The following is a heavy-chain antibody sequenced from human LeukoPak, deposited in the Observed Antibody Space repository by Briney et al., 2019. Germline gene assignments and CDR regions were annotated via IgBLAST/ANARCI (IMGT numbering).Heavy chain of an antibody. V-gene: IGHV3-9*01. CDR2: ISWNSGSV. Sequence: GGSLRLSCAASGFTFDDYAMHWVRQAPGKGLEWVSGISWNSGSVGYADSVKGRFTVSRDNARNSLYLQMNSLRAEDTAVYYCAREARCGGIVVVPARGDAFDIWGQGTMVTVSS. D-gene: IGHD2-2*01. J-gene: IGHJ3*02. CDR3: AREARCGGIVVVPARGDAFDI. CDR1: GFTFDDYA.